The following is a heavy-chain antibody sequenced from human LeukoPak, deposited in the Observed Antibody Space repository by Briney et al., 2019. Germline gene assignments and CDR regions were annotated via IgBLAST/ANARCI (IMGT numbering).Heavy chain of an antibody. CDR2: ISYDGSNK. D-gene: IGHD1-26*01. Sequence: GGSLRLSCAGSGFTFSAYAMHWVRQSPGKGLEWVAVISYDGSNKYYADSVKGRFPISRDNSKNTLYLQMNSLRAEDTAVYYCARGRKPWELPSIWGQGTLVTVSS. J-gene: IGHJ4*02. V-gene: IGHV3-30-3*01. CDR3: ARGRKPWELPSI. CDR1: GFTFSAYA.